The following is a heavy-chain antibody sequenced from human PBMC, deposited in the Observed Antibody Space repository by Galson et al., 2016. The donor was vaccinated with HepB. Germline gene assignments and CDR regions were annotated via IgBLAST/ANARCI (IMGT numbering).Heavy chain of an antibody. D-gene: IGHD5-18*01. J-gene: IGHJ6*02. Sequence: SLRLSCAVSGFTFSNYAMHWVRQAPGKGLEWVAVTDGTNKYYADSVKGRFTISRDDSKSTLYLQMDRLRAEDTAVYYCARGQDTSVEIYYYSMDVWGQGTTVTVSS. V-gene: IGHV3-30-3*01. CDR1: GFTFSNYA. CDR2: TDGTNK. CDR3: ARGQDTSVEIYYYSMDV.